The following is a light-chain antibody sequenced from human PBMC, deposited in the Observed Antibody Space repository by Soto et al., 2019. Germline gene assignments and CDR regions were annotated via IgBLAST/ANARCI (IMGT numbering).Light chain of an antibody. V-gene: IGKV3-15*01. CDR2: GAS. CDR3: QQRSTWRT. CDR1: QSVSSN. J-gene: IGKJ1*01. Sequence: EIVLTQFPDTLSLSPGERATLSCRASQSVSSNLAWYQQKPGQAPRLLIYGASTRATGIPARFSGSGSGTEFTLTISSLQSEDFAVYYCQQRSTWRTFGQGTKVDIK.